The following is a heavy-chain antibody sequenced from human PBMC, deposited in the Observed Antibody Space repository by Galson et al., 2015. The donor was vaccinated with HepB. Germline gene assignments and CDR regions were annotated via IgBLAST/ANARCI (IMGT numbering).Heavy chain of an antibody. CDR3: AGVVGTIYYYGMDV. Sequence: CAISGDSVSNNNVAWNWIRQSPSRGLEWLGRTYYGAKWYNDYAVSVRSRITINPDTSKNQFSLHLNSVTPEDTAVYYCAGVVGTIYYYGMDVWGQGTRSPSP. J-gene: IGHJ6*02. V-gene: IGHV6-1*01. CDR2: TYYGAKWYN. CDR1: GDSVSNNNVA. D-gene: IGHD6-19*01.